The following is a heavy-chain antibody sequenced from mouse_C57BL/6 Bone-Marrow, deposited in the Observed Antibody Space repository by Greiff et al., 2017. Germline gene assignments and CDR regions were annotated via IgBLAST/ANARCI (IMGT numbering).Heavy chain of an antibody. V-gene: IGHV5-4*01. CDR3: ADGYYDD. D-gene: IGHD2-3*01. CDR2: ISDGGSYT. CDR1: GFTFSSYA. Sequence: EVQVVESGGGLVKPGGSLKLSCAASGFTFSSYAMSWVRQTPEKRLEWVATISDGGSYTYYPANVKGRFTISRDTAKNNLYLQMSHLKSEDTAMYYCADGYYDDWGQGTTLTVSS. J-gene: IGHJ2*01.